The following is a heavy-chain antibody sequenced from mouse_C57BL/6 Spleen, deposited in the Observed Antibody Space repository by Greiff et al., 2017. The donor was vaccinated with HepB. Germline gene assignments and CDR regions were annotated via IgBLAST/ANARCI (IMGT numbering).Heavy chain of an antibody. CDR2: IYPGDGDT. Sequence: QVQLKESGPELVKPGASVKISCKASGYAFSSSWMNWVKQRPGKGLEWIGRIYPGDGDTNYNGKFKGKATLTADKSSSTAYMQLSSLTSEDSAVYFCARGDYDYDGFDYWGQGTTLTVSS. CDR1: GYAFSSSW. CDR3: ARGDYDYDGFDY. J-gene: IGHJ2*01. D-gene: IGHD2-4*01. V-gene: IGHV1-82*01.